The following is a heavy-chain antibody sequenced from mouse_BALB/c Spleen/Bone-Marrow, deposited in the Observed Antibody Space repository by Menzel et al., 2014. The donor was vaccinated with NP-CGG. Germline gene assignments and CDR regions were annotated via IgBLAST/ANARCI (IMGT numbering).Heavy chain of an antibody. D-gene: IGHD2-4*01. Sequence: EVQLQQSGAELVKPGASVKLSCTASGFNIKDTYMHWVKQRPEQGLEWIGRIDPANGNTKYDPKFQGEATITADTSSNTAHLQLSSLTSEDTAVYYCATMITDWYFDVWGAGTTVTVSS. J-gene: IGHJ1*01. CDR2: IDPANGNT. CDR3: ATMITDWYFDV. CDR1: GFNIKDTY. V-gene: IGHV14-3*02.